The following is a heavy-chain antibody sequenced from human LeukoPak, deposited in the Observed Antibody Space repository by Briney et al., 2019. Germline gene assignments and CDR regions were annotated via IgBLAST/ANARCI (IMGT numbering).Heavy chain of an antibody. J-gene: IGHJ4*02. CDR3: ARGRKERGYSYGYKGGEFDY. V-gene: IGHV4-34*01. CDR2: INHSGST. CDR1: GGSFSGYH. Sequence: PSETLSLTCAVYGGSFSGYHWSWIRQPPGKGLEWIGEINHSGSTNYNPSLKSRVTISVDTSKNQFSLKLSSVTAADTAVYYCARGRKERGYSYGYKGGEFDYWGQGTLVTVSS. D-gene: IGHD5-18*01.